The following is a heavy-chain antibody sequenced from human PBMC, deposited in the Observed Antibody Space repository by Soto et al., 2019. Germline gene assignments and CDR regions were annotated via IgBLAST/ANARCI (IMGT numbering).Heavy chain of an antibody. J-gene: IGHJ6*02. CDR3: ARTYCSSTSCYNYYYYGMDV. Sequence: GASVKVSCKPSGYSFTKYGLHWVRQAPGQRLEWMGWINPGNGDTKYSQKFQGRVTITRDTSATTAYMELSSLRSEDSAVFYCARTYCSSTSCYNYYYYGMDVWGQGTTVTVSS. V-gene: IGHV1-3*01. D-gene: IGHD2-2*01. CDR1: GYSFTKYG. CDR2: INPGNGDT.